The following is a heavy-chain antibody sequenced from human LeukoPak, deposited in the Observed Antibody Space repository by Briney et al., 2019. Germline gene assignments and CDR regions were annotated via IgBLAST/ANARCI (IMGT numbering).Heavy chain of an antibody. Sequence: PSETLSLTCTVSGGSISSYYWSWIRQPAGKGLEWIGRLYTSGSTNYNPSLKSRVTMSVDTSKNQFSLKLSSVTAADTAVYYCARVAWELLGPAFDIWGQGTMVTVSS. D-gene: IGHD1-26*01. CDR3: ARVAWELLGPAFDI. V-gene: IGHV4-4*07. CDR1: GGSISSYY. CDR2: LYTSGST. J-gene: IGHJ3*02.